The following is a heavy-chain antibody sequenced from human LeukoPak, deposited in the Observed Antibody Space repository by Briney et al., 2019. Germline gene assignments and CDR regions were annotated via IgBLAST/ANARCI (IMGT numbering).Heavy chain of an antibody. CDR1: GFTFSSYE. J-gene: IGHJ4*02. D-gene: IGHD4-17*01. V-gene: IGHV3-48*03. CDR2: ISSSGSTI. CDR3: ARVYGDSIDY. Sequence: GGSLRPSCAASGFTFSSYEMNWVRQAPGKGLEWVSYISSSGSTIYYADSVKGRFTISRDNAKNSLYLQMNSLRAEDTAVYYCARVYGDSIDYWGQGTLVTVSS.